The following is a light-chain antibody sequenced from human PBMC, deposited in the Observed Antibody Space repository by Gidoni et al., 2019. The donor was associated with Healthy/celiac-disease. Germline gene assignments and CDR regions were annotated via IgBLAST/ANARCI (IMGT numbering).Light chain of an antibody. Sequence: EIVLTPSPATLSLSPGARATLSCRASQGVSSYLAWYQQKPGQAPRLLIYDASNMATGIPARFSGSGAGTDFTLTISSLEPEDFAVYYCQQRSNWPPDFGQGTRLEIK. CDR2: DAS. CDR3: QQRSNWPPD. V-gene: IGKV3-11*01. J-gene: IGKJ5*01. CDR1: QGVSSY.